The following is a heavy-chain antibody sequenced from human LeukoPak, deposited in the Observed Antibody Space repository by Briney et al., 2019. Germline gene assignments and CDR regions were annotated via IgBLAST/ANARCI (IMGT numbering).Heavy chain of an antibody. V-gene: IGHV1-69*05. D-gene: IGHD3-22*01. J-gene: IGHJ4*02. CDR1: GGTHSSYA. CDR3: AGGDYFDSSAYFGMIFDY. Sequence: ASVKVSCKASGGTHSSYAISWVRQAPGQGLEWMGRIIPIFGTSIYAQRFQGRLTITTDESTTTAYMELRSLRSEDTAVYYCAGGDYFDSSAYFGMIFDYWGQGTLVTVSS. CDR2: IIPIFGTS.